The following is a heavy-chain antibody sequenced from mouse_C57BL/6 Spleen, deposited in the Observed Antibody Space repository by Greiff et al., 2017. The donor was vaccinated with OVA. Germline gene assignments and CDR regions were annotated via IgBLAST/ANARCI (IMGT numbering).Heavy chain of an antibody. CDR2: IDPSDSYT. D-gene: IGHD2-5*01. Sequence: QVQLQQPWAELVRPGTSVKLSCKASGYTFTSYWMHWVKQRPGQGLEWIGVIDPSDSYTNYNQKFKGKATLTVDTSSSTAYMQLSSLTSEDSAVYYCARYAGYSNGAWFAYWGQGTLVTVSA. J-gene: IGHJ3*01. CDR1: GYTFTSYW. V-gene: IGHV1-59*01. CDR3: ARYAGYSNGAWFAY.